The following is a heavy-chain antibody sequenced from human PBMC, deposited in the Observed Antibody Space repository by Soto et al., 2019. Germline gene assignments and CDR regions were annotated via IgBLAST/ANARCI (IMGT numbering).Heavy chain of an antibody. CDR1: GFTFSSYE. CDR3: ARDRGDGYNYAFDI. V-gene: IGHV3-48*03. CDR2: ISSSGSTI. J-gene: IGHJ3*02. D-gene: IGHD5-12*01. Sequence: GGSLRLSCAASGFTFSSYEMNWVRQAPGKGLEWVSYISSSGSTIYYADSVKGRFTISRDNDKNSLYLQMNSLRAEDAAVYYCARDRGDGYNYAFDIWGQGTMVTVSS.